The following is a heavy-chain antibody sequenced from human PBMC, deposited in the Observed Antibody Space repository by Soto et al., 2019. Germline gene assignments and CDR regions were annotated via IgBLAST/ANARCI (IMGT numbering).Heavy chain of an antibody. J-gene: IGHJ4*02. D-gene: IGHD3-16*02. CDR3: AILPDYLWRRYPKLY. V-gene: IGHV3-23*01. CDR1: GFTFSSYA. CDR2: ISGSGGST. Sequence: PGGSLRLSCAASGFTFSSYAVSWVRQAPGKGLEWVSAISGSGGSTYYADSVKGRFTISRDNSKNTLYLQMNSLRAEDTAVYYCAILPDYLWRRYPKLYRGPGILVTVSS.